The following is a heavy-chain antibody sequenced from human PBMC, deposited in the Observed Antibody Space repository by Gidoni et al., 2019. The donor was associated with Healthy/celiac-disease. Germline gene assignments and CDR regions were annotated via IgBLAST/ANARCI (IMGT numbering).Heavy chain of an antibody. CDR3: ARGSTVTTSLDY. Sequence: QVQLVESGGGVVQPGRSLRLSCAASGFTFSSYAMHWVRRAPGKGLEWVAVISYDGSNKYYADSVKGRFTISRDNSKNTLYLQMNSLRAEDTAVYYCARGSTVTTSLDYWGQGTLVTVSS. CDR2: ISYDGSNK. D-gene: IGHD4-4*01. J-gene: IGHJ4*02. CDR1: GFTFSSYA. V-gene: IGHV3-30-3*01.